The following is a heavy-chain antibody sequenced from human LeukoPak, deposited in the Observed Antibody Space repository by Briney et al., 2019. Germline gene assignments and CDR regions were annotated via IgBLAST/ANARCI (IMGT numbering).Heavy chain of an antibody. V-gene: IGHV3-23*01. CDR1: GFTFSSYA. D-gene: IGHD5-12*01. CDR2: ISGSGGST. J-gene: IGHJ4*02. Sequence: PGGSLRLSCAASGFTFSSYAMSWVRQAPGKGLEWVPAISGSGGSTYYADSVKGRFTISRDNSKNTLYLQMNSLRAEDTAVYYCAKTPLVIVATTTTFDYWGQGTLVTVSS. CDR3: AKTPLVIVATTTTFDY.